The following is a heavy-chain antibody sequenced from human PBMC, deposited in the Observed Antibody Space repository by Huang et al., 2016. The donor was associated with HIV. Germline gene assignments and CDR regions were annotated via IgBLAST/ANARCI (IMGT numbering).Heavy chain of an antibody. J-gene: IGHJ3*02. V-gene: IGHV3-30-3*01. CDR2: RSDDGSKK. Sequence: QVQLVESGGGVVQPGRSLRLSCAASGFTFSSYAMHWVRQAPGKGLKWVAGRSDDGSKKDYADYVKGRFTIARDNSKNTLYLQMNSLRAEDTAVYYCARGDYDYVWGSYRWATRAFDIWGQGTMVTVSS. CDR3: ARGDYDYVWGSYRWATRAFDI. CDR1: GFTFSSYA. D-gene: IGHD3-16*02.